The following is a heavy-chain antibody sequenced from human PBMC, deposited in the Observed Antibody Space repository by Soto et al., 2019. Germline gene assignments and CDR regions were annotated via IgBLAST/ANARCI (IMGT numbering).Heavy chain of an antibody. J-gene: IGHJ3*02. CDR3: ARVTCSTRYSSGCGAFDI. CDR1: GGTFSSYA. Sequence: SVKVSCKASGGTFSSYAISWVRQAPGQGLEWMGGIIPIFGTANYAQKFQGRVTITADESTSTAYMELSSLRSEDTAVYYCARVTCSTRYSSGCGAFDIWGQGTMVTVSS. V-gene: IGHV1-69*13. D-gene: IGHD6-19*01. CDR2: IIPIFGTA.